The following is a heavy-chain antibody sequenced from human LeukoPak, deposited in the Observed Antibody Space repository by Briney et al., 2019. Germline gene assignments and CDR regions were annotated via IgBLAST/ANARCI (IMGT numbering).Heavy chain of an antibody. V-gene: IGHV3-20*04. Sequence: GGSLRLSCAASGFTFDDYGMSWVRQAPGKGLEWVSGINWNGGSTGYADSVKGRFTISRDNAKNSLYLQMNSLRAEDTALYYCARVAPYYDILTGYYNYYYYYMDVWGKGTTVTVSS. CDR2: INWNGGST. CDR3: ARVAPYYDILTGYYNYYYYYMDV. D-gene: IGHD3-9*01. CDR1: GFTFDDYG. J-gene: IGHJ6*03.